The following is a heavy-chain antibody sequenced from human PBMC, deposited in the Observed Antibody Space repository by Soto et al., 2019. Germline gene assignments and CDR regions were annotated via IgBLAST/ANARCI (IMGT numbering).Heavy chain of an antibody. CDR2: IYHSAST. D-gene: IGHD3-10*01. CDR1: GGSISSSNW. V-gene: IGHV4-4*02. CDR3: ARRPRKNYYGSGSYSWFDP. Sequence: SETLSLTCAVSGGSISSSNWWSWVRQPPGTGLEWIGEIYHSASTTYNPSLKSRVTLSVDKAKIPFSLKLRSVTAADTAVYYCARRPRKNYYGSGSYSWFDPWGQGTLVTVSS. J-gene: IGHJ5*02.